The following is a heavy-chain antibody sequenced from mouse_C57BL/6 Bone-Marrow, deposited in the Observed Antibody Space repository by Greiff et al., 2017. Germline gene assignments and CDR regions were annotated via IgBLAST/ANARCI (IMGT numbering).Heavy chain of an antibody. J-gene: IGHJ2*01. Sequence: QVQLKQSGAELVKPGASVKISCKASGYAFSSYWMNWVKQRPGKGLEWIGQIYPGDGDTNYNGKFKGKATLTADKSSSTAYMQLSSLTSEDSAVYFCAILCRPYYFDYWGQGTTLTVSS. V-gene: IGHV1-80*01. CDR3: AILCRPYYFDY. CDR1: GYAFSSYW. CDR2: IYPGDGDT. D-gene: IGHD1-1*02.